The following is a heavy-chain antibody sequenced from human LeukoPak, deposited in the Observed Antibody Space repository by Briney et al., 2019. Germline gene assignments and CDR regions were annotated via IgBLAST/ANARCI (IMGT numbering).Heavy chain of an antibody. Sequence: ASVKVSCKASGYPFTSYYIHWVRQAPGQGLEWMGIINPGGGSATYAQKFQGRVTMTSDPSTSTVYMDLSSLTSEDTAVYYCARERASFDYWGQGTLVTASS. J-gene: IGHJ4*02. CDR1: GYPFTSYY. CDR3: ARERASFDY. V-gene: IGHV1-46*01. CDR2: INPGGGSA.